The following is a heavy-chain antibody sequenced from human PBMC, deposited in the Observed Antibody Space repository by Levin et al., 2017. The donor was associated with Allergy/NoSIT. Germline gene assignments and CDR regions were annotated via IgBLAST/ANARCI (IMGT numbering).Heavy chain of an antibody. Sequence: PGGSLRLSCEASGFTFISYALHWVRQAPGRGPEWLAVISYDGSKEYLGDSVKGRFTISRDNSKNTVHLQMSSLGVDDTAIYYCARSWATGGFLDYWGQGSLVTVSS. CDR2: ISYDGSKE. J-gene: IGHJ4*02. CDR3: ARSWATGGFLDY. D-gene: IGHD1-14*01. CDR1: GFTFISYA. V-gene: IGHV3-30-3*01.